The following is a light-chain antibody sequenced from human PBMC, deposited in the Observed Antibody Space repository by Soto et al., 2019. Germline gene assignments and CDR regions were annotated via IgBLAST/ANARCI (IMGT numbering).Light chain of an antibody. CDR1: SSNIGNNY. Sequence: QSVLTQPPSVSAAPGQKVTISCSGSSSNIGNNYVSWYQQLPGTAPKLLIYDNNKRPSGIPDRFSGSKSGTSATLGITGLQTGDEADYYCGTWDSSLSAKVFGTGTKLT. V-gene: IGLV1-51*01. CDR3: GTWDSSLSAKV. J-gene: IGLJ1*01. CDR2: DNN.